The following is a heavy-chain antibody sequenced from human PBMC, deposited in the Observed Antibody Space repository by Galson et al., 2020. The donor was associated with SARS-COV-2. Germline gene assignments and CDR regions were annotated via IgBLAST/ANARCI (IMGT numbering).Heavy chain of an antibody. J-gene: IGHJ4*02. CDR2: ISEDGGSV. V-gene: IGHV3-43*01. CDR3: TTWVFDY. Sequence: GESLKISCAASGFAFDEYTMHWVRQAPGQGLEWVSLISEDGGSVDYADSVKGRFTISRDNSKKSLFLQMNNLRFEDTALYYCTTWVFDYWGQATLVTVSS. CDR1: GFAFDEYT. D-gene: IGHD1-26*01.